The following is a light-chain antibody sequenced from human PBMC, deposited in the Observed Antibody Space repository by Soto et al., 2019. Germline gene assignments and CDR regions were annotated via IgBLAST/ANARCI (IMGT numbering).Light chain of an antibody. J-gene: IGKJ1*01. CDR2: AAS. CDR3: QQSFSAPWT. V-gene: IGKV1-39*01. Sequence: DFQMTPSPSSLSASVGDRVTITCRASQHIARYLNWYQQKPGKAPKFLIYAASTLQSGVPSRFSGSGSGTEFTLTIDSLQPEDFATYFCQQSFSAPWTFGQGAKVEVK. CDR1: QHIARY.